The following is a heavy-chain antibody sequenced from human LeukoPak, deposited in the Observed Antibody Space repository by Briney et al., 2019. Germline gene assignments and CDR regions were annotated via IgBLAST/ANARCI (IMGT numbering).Heavy chain of an antibody. D-gene: IGHD6-6*01. J-gene: IGHJ4*02. CDR1: GYTLTELS. Sequence: GASVKVSCKVSGYTLTELSVHWVRQAPGKGLEWMGGFDPEDGETIYAQKFQGRVTMTEDTSTDTAYMELSSLRSEDTAVYYCATYGIAARRRVSYDYWGQGTLVTVSS. V-gene: IGHV1-24*01. CDR2: FDPEDGET. CDR3: ATYGIAARRRVSYDY.